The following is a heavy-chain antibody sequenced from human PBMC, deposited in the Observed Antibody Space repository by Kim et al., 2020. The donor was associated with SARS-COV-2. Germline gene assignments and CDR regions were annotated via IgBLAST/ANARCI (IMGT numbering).Heavy chain of an antibody. CDR2: ISWNSGSI. J-gene: IGHJ3*02. D-gene: IGHD3-10*01. V-gene: IGHV3-9*01. Sequence: GGSLRLSCAASGFTFDDYAMHWVRQAPGKGLEWVSGISWNSGSIGYADSVKGRFTISRDNAKNSLYLQMNSLRAEDTALYYCAKDTGYGSGSYWDAFDI. CDR3: AKDTGYGSGSYWDAFDI. CDR1: GFTFDDYA.